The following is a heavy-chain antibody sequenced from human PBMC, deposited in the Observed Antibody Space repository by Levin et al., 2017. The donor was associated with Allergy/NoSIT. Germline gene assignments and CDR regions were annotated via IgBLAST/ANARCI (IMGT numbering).Heavy chain of an antibody. CDR2: INSDGSST. Sequence: GGSLRLSCAASGFTFSSYWMHWVRQAPGKGLVWVSRINSDGSSTSYADSVKGRFTISRDNAKNTLYLQMNSLRAEDTAVYYCAVGVLHVTLPDYWGQGTLVTVSS. CDR1: GFTFSSYW. CDR3: AVGVLHVTLPDY. J-gene: IGHJ4*02. V-gene: IGHV3-74*01. D-gene: IGHD6-6*01.